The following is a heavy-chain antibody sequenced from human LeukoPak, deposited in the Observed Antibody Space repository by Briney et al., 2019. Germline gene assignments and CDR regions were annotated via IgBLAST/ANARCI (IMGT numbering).Heavy chain of an antibody. CDR1: GGSISSSYYY. V-gene: IGHV4-39*01. J-gene: IGHJ2*01. D-gene: IGHD7-27*01. Sequence: PSETLSLTCTVSGGSISSSYYYWGWIRQPPGKGLEYIGNIYYSGSTYYNPSLKSRVTISVDTSKTQFSLKLNSVTAADTAVYYCARLRITGELQRSYLDLWGRGTLVTVSS. CDR3: ARLRITGELQRSYLDL. CDR2: IYYSGST.